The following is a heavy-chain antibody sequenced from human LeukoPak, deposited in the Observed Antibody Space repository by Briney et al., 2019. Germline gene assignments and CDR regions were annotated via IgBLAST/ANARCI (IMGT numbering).Heavy chain of an antibody. D-gene: IGHD4-17*01. J-gene: IGHJ4*02. CDR2: INPNSGGT. Sequence: GASVKVSCKASGYTFTGYYMHWVRQAPGQGLEWMGWINPNSGGTNYAQKFQGRVTMTRDTSISTAYMELSRLRSDDTAVYYCARDKDGDYGEAFDYWGQGTLVTVSS. V-gene: IGHV1-2*02. CDR1: GYTFTGYY. CDR3: ARDKDGDYGEAFDY.